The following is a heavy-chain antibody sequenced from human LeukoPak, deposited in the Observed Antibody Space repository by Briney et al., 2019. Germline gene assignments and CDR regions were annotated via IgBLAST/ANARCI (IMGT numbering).Heavy chain of an antibody. J-gene: IGHJ6*03. CDR2: INPNSGGT. V-gene: IGHV1-2*02. D-gene: IGHD6-13*01. CDR3: ARVVRIAAAGTYYYYMDV. Sequence: ASVKVSCKASGYTFTGYYMHWVRQAPGQGLEWMGWINPNSGGTNYAQKFQGRVTMTRDTSISTAYMELSRLRSDDTAVYYCARVVRIAAAGTYYYYMDVWGKGTTVTVSS. CDR1: GYTFTGYY.